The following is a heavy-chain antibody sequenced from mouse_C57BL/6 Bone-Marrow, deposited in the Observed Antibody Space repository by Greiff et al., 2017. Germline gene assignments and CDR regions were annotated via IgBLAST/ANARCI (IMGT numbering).Heavy chain of an antibody. CDR3: AKRGSSYVY. CDR2: IHPNSGST. J-gene: IGHJ2*01. V-gene: IGHV1-64*01. D-gene: IGHD1-1*01. CDR1: GYTFTSYW. Sequence: QVHVKQSGAELVKPGASVKLSCKASGYTFTSYWMHWVKQRPGQGLEWIGMIHPNSGSTNYNEKFKSKATLTVDKSSSTAYMQLSSLTSEDSAVYYCAKRGSSYVYWGQGTTLTVSS.